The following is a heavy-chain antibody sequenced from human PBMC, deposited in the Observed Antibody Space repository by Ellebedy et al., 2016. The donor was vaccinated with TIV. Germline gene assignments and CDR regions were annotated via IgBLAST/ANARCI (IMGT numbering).Heavy chain of an antibody. CDR3: ASGPNSDS. CDR1: GFTVSANF. J-gene: IGHJ5*01. Sequence: PGGSLRLSCAASGFTVSANFTNWVRQPPGKRLAWVSIIYTSGDTYYADSVKGRFTLSRDNSKNTLYLQMNTLRTDDTAVYYCASGPNSDSWGQGTLVTVSS. V-gene: IGHV3-66*01. CDR2: IYTSGDT.